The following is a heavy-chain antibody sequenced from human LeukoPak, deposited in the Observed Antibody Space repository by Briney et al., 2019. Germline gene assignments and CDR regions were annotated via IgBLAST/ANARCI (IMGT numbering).Heavy chain of an antibody. D-gene: IGHD4-17*01. CDR2: ITSSSSYI. J-gene: IGHJ4*02. V-gene: IGHV3-21*01. CDR3: AKGPWDTVTTIGYFDY. Sequence: PGGSLRLSCAASGFTFSSYSMNWVRQAPGKGLEWVSSITSSSSYIYYADSVKGRFTISRDNSKNTLYLQMNSLRAEDTAVYYCAKGPWDTVTTIGYFDYWGQGTLVTVSS. CDR1: GFTFSSYS.